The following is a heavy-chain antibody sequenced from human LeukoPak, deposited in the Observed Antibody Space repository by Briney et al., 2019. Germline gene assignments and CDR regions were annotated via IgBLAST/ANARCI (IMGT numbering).Heavy chain of an antibody. CDR3: LSMVSGGEYYFDY. V-gene: IGHV3-23*01. J-gene: IGHJ4*02. D-gene: IGHD2-21*01. CDR2: ISGSGGST. CDR1: GFTFSSYA. Sequence: GGSLRLSCAASGFTFSSYAMSWVRQAPGKGLEWVSAISGSGGSTYYADSVKGRFTISRDNSKNTLYLQMNSLRAEDTAVYYCLSMVSGGEYYFDYWGQGTLVTVSS.